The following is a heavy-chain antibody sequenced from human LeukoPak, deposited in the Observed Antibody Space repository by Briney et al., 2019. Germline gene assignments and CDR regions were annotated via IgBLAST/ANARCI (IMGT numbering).Heavy chain of an antibody. Sequence: PGGSLRLSCAASGFTFDDYAMHWVRQAPGKGLEWVSGISWNSGSIGYADSVKGRFTISRDNAKNSLYLQMNSLRAEDTASYYCAKDKKRWLQLAAFDIWGQGTMVTVSS. CDR3: AKDKKRWLQLAAFDI. J-gene: IGHJ3*02. V-gene: IGHV3-9*01. D-gene: IGHD5-24*01. CDR2: ISWNSGSI. CDR1: GFTFDDYA.